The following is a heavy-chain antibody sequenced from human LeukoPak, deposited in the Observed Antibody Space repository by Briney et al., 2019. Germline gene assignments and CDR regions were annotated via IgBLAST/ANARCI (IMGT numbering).Heavy chain of an antibody. CDR1: GFTFSSYA. J-gene: IGHJ4*02. CDR2: ISYDGSNK. D-gene: IGHD3-10*01. Sequence: GSLRLSCAASGFTFSSYAMHWVRQAPGKGLEWVAVISYDGSNKYYADSVKGRFTISRDNSKNTLYLQMNSLRAADTAVYYCARGANVLLWFGESYFDYWGQGTLVTVSS. CDR3: ARGANVLLWFGESYFDY. V-gene: IGHV3-30*14.